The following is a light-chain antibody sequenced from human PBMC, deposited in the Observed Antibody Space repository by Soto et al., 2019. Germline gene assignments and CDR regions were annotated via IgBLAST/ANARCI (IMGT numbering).Light chain of an antibody. CDR2: GAS. CDR1: QSVDNGF. CDR3: QQYAVSPLT. Sequence: EIVLTQSPGPLSLSPGERATLSCRASQSVDNGFLAWYQQKAGQAPRLLIYGASIRTTEIPDRFSGSGSGTDFTLTISRLEPEDFAVYYCQQYAVSPLTFGQGTKVEVK. V-gene: IGKV3-20*01. J-gene: IGKJ1*01.